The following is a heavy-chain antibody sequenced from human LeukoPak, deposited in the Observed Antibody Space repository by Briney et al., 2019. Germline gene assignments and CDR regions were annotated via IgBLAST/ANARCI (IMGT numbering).Heavy chain of an antibody. Sequence: PSETLSLTCTVSGGSVSSGSYYWSWIRQPPGKGLEWIGYIYYSGSTNYNPSLKSRVTISVDTSKNQFSLKLSSVTAADTAVYYCAGWATDYDAFDIWGQGTMVTVSS. CDR1: GGSVSSGSYY. J-gene: IGHJ3*02. CDR2: IYYSGST. D-gene: IGHD5-12*01. CDR3: AGWATDYDAFDI. V-gene: IGHV4-61*01.